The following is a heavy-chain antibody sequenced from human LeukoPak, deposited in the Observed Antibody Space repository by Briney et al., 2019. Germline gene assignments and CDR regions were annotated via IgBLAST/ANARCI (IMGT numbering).Heavy chain of an antibody. V-gene: IGHV4-39*01. CDR1: GGSVSSSNYY. D-gene: IGHD3-22*01. J-gene: IGHJ2*01. Sequence: SETLSLTCTVSGGSVSSSNYYWGWIRKPPGKGLEWIGSIYYSGNTYYNPSLKSRVTISVDTSKNQFSLKLRSVTAADTAVYYCARTYYDSSGYINSFDWYFDLWGRGTLVTVSS. CDR3: ARTYYDSSGYINSFDWYFDL. CDR2: IYYSGNT.